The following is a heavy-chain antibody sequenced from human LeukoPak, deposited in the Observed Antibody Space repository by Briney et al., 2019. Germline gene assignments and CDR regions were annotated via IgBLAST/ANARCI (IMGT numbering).Heavy chain of an antibody. D-gene: IGHD4-17*01. CDR1: GFTFSSYS. J-gene: IGHJ4*02. V-gene: IGHV3-21*01. CDR2: ISSSSSYI. Sequence: KSGGSLRLSCAASGFTFSSYSMNWVRQAPGKGLEWVSSISSSSSYIYYADSVKGRFTISRDNAKNSLYLQMNSLRAEDTAVYYCARDSYGDRGFDYWGQGTLVTVSS. CDR3: ARDSYGDRGFDY.